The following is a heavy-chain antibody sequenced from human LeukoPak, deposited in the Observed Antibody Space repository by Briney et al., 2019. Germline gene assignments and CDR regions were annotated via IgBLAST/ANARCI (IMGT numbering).Heavy chain of an antibody. D-gene: IGHD4-23*01. CDR1: GFTFSDFA. CDR3: ARDSPDYGGKGFDY. Sequence: GGSLRLSCAASGFTFSDFAMSWVRQAPGKGLEWVSGMSASGSHTHSADSVKGRFTISRDNSKNTLYLQMNSLRAEDTAMYYCARDSPDYGGKGFDYWGQGTLVTVSS. J-gene: IGHJ4*02. V-gene: IGHV3-23*01. CDR2: MSASGSHT.